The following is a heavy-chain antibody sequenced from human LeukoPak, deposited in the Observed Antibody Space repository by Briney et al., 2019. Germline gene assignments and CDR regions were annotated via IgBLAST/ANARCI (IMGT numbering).Heavy chain of an antibody. D-gene: IGHD3-16*01. J-gene: IGHJ4*02. V-gene: IGHV3-74*01. CDR2: IDNDGGST. Sequence: PGGSLRLSCAASGFTFHSYWMHWVRQAPGKGLVWVSRIDNDGGSTTYADSVKGRFTISRDNAKNTLYLQMNSVRAEDTAVYYGARSSFPYYFDYWGQGTLVTVSS. CDR1: GFTFHSYW. CDR3: ARSSFPYYFDY.